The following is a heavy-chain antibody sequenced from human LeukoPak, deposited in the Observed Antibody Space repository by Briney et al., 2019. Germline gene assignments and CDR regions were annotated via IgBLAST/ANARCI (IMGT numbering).Heavy chain of an antibody. CDR1: GYTFASYG. J-gene: IGHJ4*02. CDR2: ISAYNGNT. D-gene: IGHD3-10*01. V-gene: IGHV1-18*01. CDR3: ASGIWSGSYYFDY. Sequence: ASVKVSCKASGYTFASYGISWVRQAPGQGLEWMGWISAYNGNTNYAQKLQGRVTMTTDISTSTAYMELRSLRSDDTVVYYCASGIWSGSYYFDYWGQGTLVTVSS.